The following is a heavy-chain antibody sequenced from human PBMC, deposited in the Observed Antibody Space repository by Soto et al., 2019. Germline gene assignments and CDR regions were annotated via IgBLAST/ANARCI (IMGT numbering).Heavy chain of an antibody. D-gene: IGHD4-17*01. Sequence: GGSLRLSCAASGFSFSSYGMHWVRQAPGKGLEWVAVIWYDGSNKYYADSVKGRFTISRGNSKNTLYLQMNSLRAEDTAVYYCARTYGGNSGWFDPWGQGTLVTVSS. CDR1: GFSFSSYG. V-gene: IGHV3-33*01. CDR2: IWYDGSNK. CDR3: ARTYGGNSGWFDP. J-gene: IGHJ5*02.